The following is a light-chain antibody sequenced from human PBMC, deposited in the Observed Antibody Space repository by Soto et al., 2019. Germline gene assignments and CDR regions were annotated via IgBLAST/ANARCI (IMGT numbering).Light chain of an antibody. CDR1: QSVGSK. CDR2: DAS. Sequence: IVVAQFPAAVSLSPWEGAALSCMASQSVGSKLAWFQQKPGQAPRLLIYDASNRATGIPARFSGSGSGTDFTVTISSLEPEDFAVYYCQQRRSWPITFGPGTRLEI. J-gene: IGKJ5*01. CDR3: QQRRSWPIT. V-gene: IGKV3-11*01.